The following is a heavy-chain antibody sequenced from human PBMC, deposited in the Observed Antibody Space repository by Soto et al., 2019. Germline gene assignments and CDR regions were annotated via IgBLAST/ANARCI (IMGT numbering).Heavy chain of an antibody. V-gene: IGHV1-69*02. D-gene: IGHD2-21*01. CDR2: IIPILGIA. CDR3: AAGGDYYYYYMDV. Sequence: ASVKVSCKASGGTFSSYTISWVRQAPGQGLEWMGRIIPILGIANYAQKFQGRVTITADKSTSTAYMELSSLRSEDTAVYYCAAGGDYYYYYMDVWGKGTTVTVSS. J-gene: IGHJ6*03. CDR1: GGTFSSYT.